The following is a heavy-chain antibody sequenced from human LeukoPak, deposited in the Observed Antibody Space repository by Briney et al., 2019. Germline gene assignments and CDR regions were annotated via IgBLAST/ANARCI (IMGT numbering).Heavy chain of an antibody. D-gene: IGHD3-22*01. Sequence: TAGGSLRLSCAASGFTFSSYAMSWIRQPPGKGLEWIGEINHSGSTNYNPSLKSRVTISVDTSKNQFSLKLSSVTAADTAVYYCARGASDSSGYYYVPFDPWGQGTLVTVSS. CDR2: INHSGST. J-gene: IGHJ5*02. CDR3: ARGASDSSGYYYVPFDP. V-gene: IGHV4-34*01. CDR1: GFTFSSYA.